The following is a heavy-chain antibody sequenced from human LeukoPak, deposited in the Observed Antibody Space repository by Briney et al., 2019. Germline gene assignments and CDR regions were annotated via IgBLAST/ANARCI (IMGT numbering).Heavy chain of an antibody. Sequence: SETLSLTWAVYGGSFSVYYWSWIRQPPGKGLEWIGEINHSGSTNYNPSLKSRVPISVDTSKNQFSLKLSSVTAADTAVYYCARRDSYGHATFDYWGQGTLVTVSS. J-gene: IGHJ4*02. CDR3: ARRDSYGHATFDY. CDR2: INHSGST. CDR1: GGSFSVYY. V-gene: IGHV4-34*01. D-gene: IGHD5-18*01.